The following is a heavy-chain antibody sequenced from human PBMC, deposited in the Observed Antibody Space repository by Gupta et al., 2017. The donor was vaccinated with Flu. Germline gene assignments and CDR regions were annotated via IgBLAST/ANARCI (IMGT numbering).Heavy chain of an antibody. CDR3: ATVTTGC. CDR2: INSDGSST. V-gene: IGHV3-74*03. D-gene: IGHD4-17*01. J-gene: IGHJ4*02. Sequence: EVQLVESGGGLVQPGASMRLYCAASGFTFSTSYLQWVRPAPGKGLVWVSSINSDGSSTTYADSVKGRFTISRDNAKNTLYLQMNSLGADDTAVYYCATVTTGCWGQGTLVTVSS. CDR1: GFTFSTSY.